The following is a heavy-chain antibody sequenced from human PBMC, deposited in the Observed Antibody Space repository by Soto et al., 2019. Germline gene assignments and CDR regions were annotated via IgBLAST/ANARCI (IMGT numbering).Heavy chain of an antibody. J-gene: IGHJ2*01. CDR1: GGSISSYY. D-gene: IGHD2-21*02. CDR3: ARHHDPHIVVVTAIQLDWYFDL. Sequence: QVQLQESGPGLVKPSETLSLTCTVSGGSISSYYWSWIRQPPGKGLEWIGYIYYSGSTNYNPSLKSRVTISVEPSKNQFSLKLSSVTAADTAVYYCARHHDPHIVVVTAIQLDWYFDLWGRGTLVTVSS. CDR2: IYYSGST. V-gene: IGHV4-59*08.